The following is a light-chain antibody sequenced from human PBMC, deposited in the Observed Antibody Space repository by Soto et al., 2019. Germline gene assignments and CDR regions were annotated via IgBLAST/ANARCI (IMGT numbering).Light chain of an antibody. CDR3: SSYAGSSNV. CDR2: GVR. V-gene: IGLV2-14*01. J-gene: IGLJ1*01. CDR1: SNDIGAYNY. Sequence: QSALTQPTSVSGSPGQSITISCTGSSNDIGAYNYVSWYQQHPGKAPRLLIHGVRDRPSGVPSRFSGSKSGNTASLTVSGLQAEDEADYYCSSYAGSSNVFGTGTKLTVL.